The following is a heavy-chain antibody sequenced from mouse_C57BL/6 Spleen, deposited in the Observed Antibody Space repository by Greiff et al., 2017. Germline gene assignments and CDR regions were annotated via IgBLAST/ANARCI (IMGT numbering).Heavy chain of an antibody. V-gene: IGHV1-82*01. CDR1: GYAFSSSW. CDR2: IYPGDGDT. J-gene: IGHJ2*01. Sequence: QVQLKQSGPELVKPGASVKISCKASGYAFSSSWMNWVKQRPGKGLEWIGRIYPGDGDTNYNGKFKGKATLAADKSSSTAYMQLSSLTSEDSAVYFCARSKGYFDYGGQGTTLTVSS. CDR3: ARSKGYFDY.